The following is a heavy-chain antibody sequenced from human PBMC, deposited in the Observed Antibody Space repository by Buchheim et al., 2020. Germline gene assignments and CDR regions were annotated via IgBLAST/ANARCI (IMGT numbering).Heavy chain of an antibody. D-gene: IGHD2-21*01. CDR2: IYHHGST. V-gene: IGHV4-4*02. CDR1: GGSISGDNW. Sequence: QVQLQESGPGLVKPSGTLSLTCAVSGGSISGDNWWSWVRQTPEKGLEWIGEIYHHGSTNSNPSLESRVTISVDKSQNPLSLKVNSVTAADTAVYYCARDREYVVVIAIPNYYYYGMDVWGQGT. J-gene: IGHJ6*02. CDR3: ARDREYVVVIAIPNYYYYGMDV.